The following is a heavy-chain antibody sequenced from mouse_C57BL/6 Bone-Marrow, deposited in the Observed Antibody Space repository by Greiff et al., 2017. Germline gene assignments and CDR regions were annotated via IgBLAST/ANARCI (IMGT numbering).Heavy chain of an antibody. J-gene: IGHJ3*01. D-gene: IGHD1-1*01. CDR2: IYPGDGDT. V-gene: IGHV1-82*01. CDR3: ARGVITSD. CDR1: GYAFSSSW. Sequence: VQLQQSGPELVKPGASVKISCKASGYAFSSSWMNWVKQRPGQGLEWIGRIYPGDGDTSYNGKFKGKATLTADKSSSTAYMQLSSLTSEDSAIYFCARGVITSDWGQGTLVTVSA.